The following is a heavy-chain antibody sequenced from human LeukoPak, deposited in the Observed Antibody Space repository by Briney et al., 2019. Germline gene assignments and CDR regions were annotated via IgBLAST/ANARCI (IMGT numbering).Heavy chain of an antibody. CDR2: INHSGST. CDR3: AVILYGDREDY. Sequence: KPSETLSLTCAVYGGSFSGYYWSWIRQPPGKGLEWIGEINHSGSTNYNPSLKSRVTISVDTSKNQFSLKLSSVTAADTAVYYCAVILYGDREDYWGQGTLVTVSS. CDR1: GGSFSGYY. J-gene: IGHJ4*02. V-gene: IGHV4-34*01. D-gene: IGHD4-17*01.